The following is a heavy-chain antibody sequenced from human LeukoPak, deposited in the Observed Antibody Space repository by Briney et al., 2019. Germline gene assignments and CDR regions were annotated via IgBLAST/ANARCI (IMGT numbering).Heavy chain of an antibody. V-gene: IGHV1-2*02. CDR2: INPNSGGT. Sequence: ASVKVSCKASGYIFTGYYMHWVRQAPGQGLEWMGWINPNSGGTNYAQKFQGRVTMTRDTSISTAYMELSRLRSDDTAVYYCARVHSSGWYFFDYWGQGTLVTVSS. J-gene: IGHJ4*02. CDR1: GYIFTGYY. CDR3: ARVHSSGWYFFDY. D-gene: IGHD6-19*01.